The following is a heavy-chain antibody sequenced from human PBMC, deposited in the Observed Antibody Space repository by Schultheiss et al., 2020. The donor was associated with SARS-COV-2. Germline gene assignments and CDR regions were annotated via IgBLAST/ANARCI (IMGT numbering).Heavy chain of an antibody. Sequence: GGSLRLSCAASGFTVSSNYMSWVRQAPGKGLEWVSVISNSGESTFDADSVKGRFTISRDNSKSTLYLQMNSLRDEDTAVYYCARDKVTWNWGALASWGQGTLVTVSS. D-gene: IGHD7-27*01. CDR3: ARDKVTWNWGALAS. CDR2: ISNSGEST. V-gene: IGHV3-53*01. J-gene: IGHJ5*02. CDR1: GFTVSSNY.